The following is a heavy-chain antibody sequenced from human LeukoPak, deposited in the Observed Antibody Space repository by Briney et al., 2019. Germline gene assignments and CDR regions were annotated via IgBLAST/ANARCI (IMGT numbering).Heavy chain of an antibody. CDR2: IYYSGST. CDR3: ARRVGYCYDSSGYYFDY. J-gene: IGHJ4*02. V-gene: IGHV4-39*01. Sequence: PSETLSLTCTVSGGSISSSSYYWGWIRQPPGKGLEWIGSIYYSGSTYYNPTLKSRVTISVDTSKNQFSLKLSSVTAADTAVYYCARRVGYCYDSSGYYFDYWGQGTLVTVSS. CDR1: GGSISSSSYY. D-gene: IGHD3-22*01.